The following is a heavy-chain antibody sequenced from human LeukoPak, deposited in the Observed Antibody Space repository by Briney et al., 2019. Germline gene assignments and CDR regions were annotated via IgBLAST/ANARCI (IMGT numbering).Heavy chain of an antibody. CDR1: GYTFTGYY. CDR3: ARDPGYCSSGSCSNLAFDI. J-gene: IGHJ3*02. CDR2: INPNSGDT. D-gene: IGHD2-15*01. Sequence: GASVKVSCKASGYTFTGYYIHWVRQAPGQGLEWMGWINPNSGDTNYAQKFQDRVTMTGDTPISTAYMELSRLRSDDTAIYYCARDPGYCSSGSCSNLAFDIWGQGTMVTVSS. V-gene: IGHV1-2*02.